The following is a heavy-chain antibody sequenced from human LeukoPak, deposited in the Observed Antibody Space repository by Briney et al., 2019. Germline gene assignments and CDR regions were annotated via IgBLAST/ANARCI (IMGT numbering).Heavy chain of an antibody. Sequence: SETLSLTCTVSGGSISSSSYYWGWIRQPPGKGLEWIGSIYYSGSTYYNPSLKSRVTISVDTSKNQFSLKLSSVTAADTAVYYCARDKISGYHAFDIWGQGTMVTVSS. CDR2: IYYSGST. CDR1: GGSISSSSYY. CDR3: ARDKISGYHAFDI. D-gene: IGHD5-12*01. J-gene: IGHJ3*02. V-gene: IGHV4-39*07.